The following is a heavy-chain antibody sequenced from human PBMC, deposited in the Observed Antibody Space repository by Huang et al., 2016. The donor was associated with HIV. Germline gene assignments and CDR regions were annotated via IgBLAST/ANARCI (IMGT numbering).Heavy chain of an antibody. CDR1: GGSIRSDNYY. J-gene: IGHJ4*02. V-gene: IGHV4-39*02. CDR3: ARLPGSITMIRGVITDPY. D-gene: IGHD3-10*01. Sequence: QLQLQESGPGLVKPSETLSLTCTVSGGSIRSDNYYWGWIRQPPGKGLEWIGSIDYSGSTYYHPSLKRRGTITVDTSKNRFSLRRRSVTAADTAVYYCARLPGSITMIRGVITDPYWGQGTLVTVSS. CDR2: IDYSGST.